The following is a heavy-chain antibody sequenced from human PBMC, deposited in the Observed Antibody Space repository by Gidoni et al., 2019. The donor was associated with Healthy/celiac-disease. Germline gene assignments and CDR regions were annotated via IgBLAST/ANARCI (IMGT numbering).Heavy chain of an antibody. CDR2: IYYSGST. Sequence: QLQLQESGPGLVKPSETLSLTCTVSVGSISSSSYYWGWIRQPPGKGLEWIGSIYYSGSTYYNPSLKSRVTISVDTSKNQFSLKLSSVTAADTAVYYCARITREAFDIWGQGTMVTVSS. D-gene: IGHD2-2*01. V-gene: IGHV4-39*07. J-gene: IGHJ3*02. CDR1: VGSISSSSYY. CDR3: ARITREAFDI.